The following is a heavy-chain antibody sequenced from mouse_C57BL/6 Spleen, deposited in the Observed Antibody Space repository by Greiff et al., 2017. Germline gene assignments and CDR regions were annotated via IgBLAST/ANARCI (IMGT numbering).Heavy chain of an antibody. Sequence: VKLLESGAELVKPGASVKISCKASGYAFSSYWMNWVKQRPGKGLEWIGEIYPGDGDTNYNGKFKGKATLTVDKSSSTAYMQLSSLTSEDSAVWFCARLEGSRYGFSYCGQGTLVAVSA. V-gene: IGHV1-80*01. CDR3: ARLEGSRYGFSY. CDR1: GYAFSSYW. J-gene: IGHJ3*01. D-gene: IGHD1-1*01. CDR2: IYPGDGDT.